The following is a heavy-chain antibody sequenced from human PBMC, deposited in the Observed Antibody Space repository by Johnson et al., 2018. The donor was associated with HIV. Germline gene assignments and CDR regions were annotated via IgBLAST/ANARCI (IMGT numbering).Heavy chain of an antibody. CDR3: ARDWTGAFDI. J-gene: IGHJ3*02. V-gene: IGHV3-30*04. Sequence: QVQLVESGGGVVQPGRSLRLSCAASGFTFSNYAMHWVRQAPGKGLEWVAVISYDGTNNYYSDSVKGRFTISRDNSKNTLYLQMNSLRAEDTAVYFCARDWTGAFDIWVQGTMVTVSS. CDR1: GFTFSNYA. CDR2: ISYDGTNN. D-gene: IGHD3/OR15-3a*01.